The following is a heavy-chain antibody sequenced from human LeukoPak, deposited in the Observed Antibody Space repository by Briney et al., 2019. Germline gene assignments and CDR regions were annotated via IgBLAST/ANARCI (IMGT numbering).Heavy chain of an antibody. CDR1: GFTFSTYG. D-gene: IGHD1-26*01. Sequence: GGSLRLSCTASGFTFSTYGMHWVRQAPGKGLEWVAIIWADGIKKFYADSVKGRFTISRDNSKNALYLQMNSLRAEDTAVYYCARERVELLYNYFDYWGQGTLVTVSS. CDR3: ARERVELLYNYFDY. J-gene: IGHJ4*02. V-gene: IGHV3-30*02. CDR2: IWADGIKK.